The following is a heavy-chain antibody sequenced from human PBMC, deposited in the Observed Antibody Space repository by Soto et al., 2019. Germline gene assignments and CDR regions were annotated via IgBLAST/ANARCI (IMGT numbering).Heavy chain of an antibody. D-gene: IGHD2-21*01. CDR3: AGGDSLDV. CDR2: ISAYSGNT. V-gene: IGHV1-18*01. J-gene: IGHJ6*02. Sequence: QVQLVQSGAEVKKPGASVKVSCKASGYTFSSYGISWVRQAPGQGLEWMGWISAYSGNTNYAQKLQGRVTMTTDTSRSTGKMELSCLRRDDRAVYYWAGGDSLDVWGQGTTVTV. CDR1: GYTFSSYG.